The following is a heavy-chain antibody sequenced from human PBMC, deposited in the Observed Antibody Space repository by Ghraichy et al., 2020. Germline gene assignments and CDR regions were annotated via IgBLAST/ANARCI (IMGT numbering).Heavy chain of an antibody. Sequence: SQTISLTCTVSGGSISSSGFYWGWIRQPPGKGLEWIGNIYYSGSTYYNPSLKSRVTISVDTSKNQFSLKLSSVTAADTAVYYCARRPQWELLGAFDYWGQGTLGTVSS. J-gene: IGHJ4*02. CDR1: GGSISSSGFY. D-gene: IGHD1-26*01. CDR2: IYYSGST. CDR3: ARRPQWELLGAFDY. V-gene: IGHV4-39*01.